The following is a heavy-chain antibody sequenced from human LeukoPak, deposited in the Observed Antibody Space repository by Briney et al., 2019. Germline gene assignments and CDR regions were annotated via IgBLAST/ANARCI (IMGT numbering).Heavy chain of an antibody. CDR3: ARDISSSTRAFDI. CDR2: ITSSGSPT. CDR1: GFTLSTYE. V-gene: IGHV3-48*03. Sequence: GGSLRLSCAASGFTLSTYEMTWVCQAPGKGLEWVSFITSSGSPTFYADSVKGRFSISRDTAKNSLYLQMNNLRGEDTAVYYCARDISSSTRAFDIWGQGTMVTVS. J-gene: IGHJ3*02. D-gene: IGHD2-15*01.